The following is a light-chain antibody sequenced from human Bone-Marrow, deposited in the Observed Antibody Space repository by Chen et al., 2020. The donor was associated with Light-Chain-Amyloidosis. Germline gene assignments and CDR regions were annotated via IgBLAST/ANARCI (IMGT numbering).Light chain of an antibody. CDR3: QVWDSSLNHV. CDR2: DDR. CDR1: NIGSAA. J-gene: IGLJ1*01. V-gene: IGLV3-21*02. Sequence: SYVQTQPSSVSGAPGQTATIACEGDNIGSAAVHWYQHKPGQAPVLVVYDDRDRPSGIPERFSGSNSGNTATLTISRVEAGDEADYFCQVWDSSLNHVFGTGTKVSVL.